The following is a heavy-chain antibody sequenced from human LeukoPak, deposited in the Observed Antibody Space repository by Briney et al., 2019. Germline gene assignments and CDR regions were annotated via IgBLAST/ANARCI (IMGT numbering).Heavy chain of an antibody. D-gene: IGHD5-18*01. CDR3: ARGPPWGDTAMAPYFDY. V-gene: IGHV4-34*01. CDR2: INHSGST. J-gene: IGHJ4*02. CDR1: GGSFSGYY. Sequence: KPSETLSLTCAVYGGSFSGYYWSWIRQPPGKGLEWIGEINHSGSTNYNPSLKSRVTISVDTSNNQFSLKLSSVTAADTAVYYCARGPPWGDTAMAPYFDYWGQGTLVTVSS.